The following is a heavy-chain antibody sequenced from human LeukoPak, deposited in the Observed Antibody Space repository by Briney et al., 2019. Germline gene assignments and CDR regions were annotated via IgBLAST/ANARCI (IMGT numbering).Heavy chain of an antibody. CDR3: ARLSYYDSSIDY. Sequence: PSETLSLTCTVSGGSISSYYWSWIRRPPGKGLEWIGYIYTSGSTNYNPSLKSRVNISVDTSKNQFSLKLSSVTAADTAVYYCARLSYYDSSIDYWGQGTLVTVSS. D-gene: IGHD3-22*01. CDR1: GGSISSYY. J-gene: IGHJ4*02. V-gene: IGHV4-4*09. CDR2: IYTSGST.